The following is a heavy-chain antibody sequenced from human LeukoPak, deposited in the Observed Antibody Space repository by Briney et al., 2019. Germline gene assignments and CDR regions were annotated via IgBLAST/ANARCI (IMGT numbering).Heavy chain of an antibody. J-gene: IGHJ4*02. Sequence: SGPTLVNPTQTLTLTCTFSGFSLSTSGVGVGWIRQPPGKALEWLALIYWDDDKRYSPSLKSRLTITKDTSKNQVVLTMTNMDPVDTATYYCAHTASLLWFGEPTSGFDYWGQGTLVTVSS. CDR3: AHTASLLWFGEPTSGFDY. D-gene: IGHD3-10*01. V-gene: IGHV2-5*02. CDR1: GFSLSTSGVG. CDR2: IYWDDDK.